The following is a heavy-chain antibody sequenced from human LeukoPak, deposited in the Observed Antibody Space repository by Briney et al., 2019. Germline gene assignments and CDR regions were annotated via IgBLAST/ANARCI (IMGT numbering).Heavy chain of an antibody. CDR3: ARQHWSYGMDV. CDR2: IKQDGSEK. D-gene: IGHD3-3*02. J-gene: IGHJ6*02. Sequence: TGGSLRLSCAASGFTFSSYWMSWVRQAQGKGLEWVANIKQDGSEKYYVDSVKGRFTISRANAKNSLYLQMNSLRAEDTAVYYCARQHWSYGMDVWGQGTTVTVSS. CDR1: GFTFSSYW. V-gene: IGHV3-7*01.